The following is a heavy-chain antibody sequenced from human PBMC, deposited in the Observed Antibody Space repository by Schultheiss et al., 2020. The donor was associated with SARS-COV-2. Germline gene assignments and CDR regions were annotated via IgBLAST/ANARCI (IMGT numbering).Heavy chain of an antibody. CDR3: ARAVVTVNAYNWFDP. CDR2: IYYSGST. V-gene: IGHV4-59*12. Sequence: SETLSLTCTVSGGSFSSYYWSWIRQPPGKGLEWIGYIYYSGSTNYNPSLKSRVTISVDTSKNQFSLKLSSVTAADTAVYYCARAVVTVNAYNWFDPWGQGTLVTVSS. J-gene: IGHJ5*02. D-gene: IGHD2-21*02. CDR1: GGSFSSYY.